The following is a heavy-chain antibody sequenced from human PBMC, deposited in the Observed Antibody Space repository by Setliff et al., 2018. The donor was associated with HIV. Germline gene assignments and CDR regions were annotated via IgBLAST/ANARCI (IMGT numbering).Heavy chain of an antibody. CDR3: ARVAGEENYWYFDL. CDR2: INHSGST. D-gene: IGHD6-19*01. CDR1: GGSFSGYY. J-gene: IGHJ2*01. V-gene: IGHV4-34*01. Sequence: SETLSLTCAVYGGSFSGYYWSWIRQPPGKGLEWIGEINHSGSTNYNPSLKSRVTISVDTSKNQFSLKLSSVTAADTAVYYCARVAGEENYWYFDLWGRGTLVTVSS.